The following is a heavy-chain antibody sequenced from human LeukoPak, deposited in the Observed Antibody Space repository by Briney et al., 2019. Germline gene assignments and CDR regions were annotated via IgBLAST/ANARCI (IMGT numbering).Heavy chain of an antibody. CDR3: ARLSSLDAFDI. CDR2: IKQEGSEK. CDR1: GFTFSSYW. Sequence: GGSLRLSCAASGFTFSSYWMSWVRQAPGKGLEWVANIKQEGSEKYYVDSVKGRFTISRDNAKNSLYLQMNSLRAEDTAVYYCARLSSLDAFDIWGQGTKVTVSS. J-gene: IGHJ3*02. V-gene: IGHV3-7*01.